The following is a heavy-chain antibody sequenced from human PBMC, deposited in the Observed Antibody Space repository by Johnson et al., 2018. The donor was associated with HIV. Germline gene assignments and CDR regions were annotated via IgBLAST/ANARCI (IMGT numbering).Heavy chain of an antibody. CDR2: ISYDGSNK. CDR1: GFTFSSYA. V-gene: IGHV3-30*04. J-gene: IGHJ3*02. D-gene: IGHD4-17*01. CDR3: ARTVTTLSGAFDI. Sequence: QAQLVESGGGVVQPGRSLRLSCAASGFTFSSYAMHWVRQAPGKGLEWVAVISYDGSNKYYADSVKGRFTISRDNSKNTLYLQMNSLRAEDTAVYYCARTVTTLSGAFDIWGQGTMVTVSS.